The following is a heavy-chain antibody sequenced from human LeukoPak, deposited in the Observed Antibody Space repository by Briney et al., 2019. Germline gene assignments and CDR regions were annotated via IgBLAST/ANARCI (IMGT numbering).Heavy chain of an antibody. J-gene: IGHJ4*02. D-gene: IGHD3-22*01. CDR2: ISGSGGST. Sequence: PGGSLRLSCAASGFTFSSYAMSWVRQAPGKGLEWVSAISGSGGSTYYADSVKGRFTISRDNSKNTLYLQMNSLRAEDTAVYYCAKDYYDSSGYSPGDYWGQETLVTVSS. V-gene: IGHV3-23*01. CDR1: GFTFSSYA. CDR3: AKDYYDSSGYSPGDY.